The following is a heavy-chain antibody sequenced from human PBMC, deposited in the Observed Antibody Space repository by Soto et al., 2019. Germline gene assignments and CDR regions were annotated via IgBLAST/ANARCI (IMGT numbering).Heavy chain of an antibody. CDR2: INHSGSS. Sequence: NPSETLPLTCAVYGGSFSGYFWTWIRQPPGKGLEWIGEINHSGSSNYNPPLKSRLTISVDTSKSQFSLKLSSVTAADTAVYYCARGAGGSSSYIDYWGQGTLVTVSS. J-gene: IGHJ4*02. CDR3: ARGAGGSSSYIDY. V-gene: IGHV4-34*01. CDR1: GGSFSGYF. D-gene: IGHD6-19*01.